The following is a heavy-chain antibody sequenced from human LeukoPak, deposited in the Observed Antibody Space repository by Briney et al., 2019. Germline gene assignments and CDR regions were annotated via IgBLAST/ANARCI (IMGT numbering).Heavy chain of an antibody. CDR2: ISYDGSDK. J-gene: IGHJ4*02. Sequence: GSLRLSCAASGFIFSNYAMHWVRQAPGKGLEWVAVISYDGSDKYYADSVKGRFTISRDNSKNTLYLQMNSLRAEDTAVYYCAKVAGPTDFDYWGQGTLVTVSS. CDR1: GFIFSNYA. CDR3: AKVAGPTDFDY. V-gene: IGHV3-30*04.